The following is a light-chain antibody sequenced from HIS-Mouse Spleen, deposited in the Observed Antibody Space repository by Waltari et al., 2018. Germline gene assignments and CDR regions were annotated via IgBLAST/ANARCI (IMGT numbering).Light chain of an antibody. V-gene: IGLV3-10*01. CDR1: ALPTKY. Sequence: SYELTQPPSVSVSPGQTARITCSGDALPTKYAYWYQRKSGQAPVLVIYEDSKRTSGIPERFSGSSSGTMATLTISGAQVEDEADYYCYSTDSSGNHRVFGGGTKLTVL. CDR3: YSTDSSGNHRV. CDR2: EDS. J-gene: IGLJ2*01.